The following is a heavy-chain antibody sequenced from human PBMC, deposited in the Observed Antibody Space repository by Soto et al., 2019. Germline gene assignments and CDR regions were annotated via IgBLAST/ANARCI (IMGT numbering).Heavy chain of an antibody. CDR2: INQDGSER. J-gene: IGHJ4*02. Sequence: WGSLRISCAASGVTVSTYWMAGVRQPPGKGLEWVASINQDGSERYYVDSVRGRFTISRDNAKNSLYLQMNSLRAEDTAVYYCVCGGNFFVYWGQGTLVTVSS. V-gene: IGHV3-7*01. CDR1: GVTVSTYW. D-gene: IGHD3-16*01. CDR3: VCGGNFFVY.